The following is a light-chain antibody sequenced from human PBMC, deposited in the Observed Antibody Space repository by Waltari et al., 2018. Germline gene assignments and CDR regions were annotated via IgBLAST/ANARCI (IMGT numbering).Light chain of an antibody. Sequence: SYELTQPPSVSVSPGQTARITCYGETLPRKFVYWYQQKSGQPPVLVIFGDKKRPPGIPERFSGSLSGTTATLTISGAQVEDEADYYCSSVDNNFKGVFGAGTKVTVL. V-gene: IGLV3-10*01. CDR3: SSVDNNFKGV. CDR2: GDK. CDR1: TLPRKF. J-gene: IGLJ1*01.